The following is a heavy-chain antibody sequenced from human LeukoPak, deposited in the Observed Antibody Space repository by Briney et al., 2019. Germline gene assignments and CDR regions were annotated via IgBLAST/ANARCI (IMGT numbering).Heavy chain of an antibody. CDR3: AKDNGHNWNDGVDY. V-gene: IGHV3-23*01. J-gene: IGHJ4*02. Sequence: GGSLRLSCAASGFTLSSYAMSWVRQAPGKGLEWVSAISGSGGSTYYADSVKGRFTISRDNSKNTLYLQMNSLRAEDTAVYYCAKDNGHNWNDGVDYWGQGTLVTVSS. D-gene: IGHD1-1*01. CDR1: GFTLSSYA. CDR2: ISGSGGST.